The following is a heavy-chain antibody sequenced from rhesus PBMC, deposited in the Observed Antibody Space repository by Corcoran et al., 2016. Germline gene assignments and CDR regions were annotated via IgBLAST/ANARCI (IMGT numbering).Heavy chain of an antibody. D-gene: IGHD3-28*01. CDR1: GCAISGYYL. CDR2: IYGGSRST. CDR3: ARANYYDSGYSDY. V-gene: IGHV4S7*01. J-gene: IGHJ4*01. Sequence: QVQLQESGPGVAKPLETLTLTCAVSGCAISGYYLWSWLRQPPGKGREWIGYIYGGSRSTSYNPSLKSRIIISIVTSKNQFSLKLSSVTAADTAVYYCARANYYDSGYSDYWGQGVLVTVSS.